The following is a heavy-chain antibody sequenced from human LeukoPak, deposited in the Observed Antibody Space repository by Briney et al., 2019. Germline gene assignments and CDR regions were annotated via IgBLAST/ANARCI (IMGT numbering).Heavy chain of an antibody. CDR3: ARPHGYNYDFDY. Sequence: PSETLSLTCTVSGGSISSSSYYWGWIRQPPGKGLEWIASIYYSGITYYDPSLKSRVTISVDTSKNQFSLKLSSVTATDTAVYYCARPHGYNYDFDYWGQGTLVTVSS. CDR1: GGSISSSSYY. J-gene: IGHJ4*02. D-gene: IGHD5-24*01. V-gene: IGHV4-39*01. CDR2: IYYSGIT.